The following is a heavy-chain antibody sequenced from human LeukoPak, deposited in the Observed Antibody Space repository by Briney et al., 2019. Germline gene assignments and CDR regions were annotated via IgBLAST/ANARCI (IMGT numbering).Heavy chain of an antibody. V-gene: IGHV4-39*01. Sequence: SETLSLTCTVSGGSISSSSYYWGWIRQPPGKGLEWIGSIYYSGSTYYNPSLKSRVTISVDTSKNQFSLKLSSVTAADTAVYYCARLTDCSSTSCYYYYYGVDVWGQGTTVTVSS. J-gene: IGHJ6*02. D-gene: IGHD2-2*01. CDR2: IYYSGST. CDR1: GGSISSSSYY. CDR3: ARLTDCSSTSCYYYYYGVDV.